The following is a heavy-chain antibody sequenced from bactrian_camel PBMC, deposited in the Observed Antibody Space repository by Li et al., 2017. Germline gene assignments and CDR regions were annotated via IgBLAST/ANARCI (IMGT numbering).Heavy chain of an antibody. D-gene: IGHD4*01. J-gene: IGHJ4*01. CDR3: AYVLRRYCSDYLRSMQAPDFTE. CDR1: GYTYSGSGYC. CDR2: LDNVGST. V-gene: IGHV3S6*01. Sequence: VQLVESGGGSVQAGGSLRLSCSLTGYTYSGSGYCMAWFRQAPGKEREGVAVLDNVGSTNYADSVKGRFTISKDNAKNTLYLQMNSLKPEDTAVYYCAYVLRRYCSDYLRSMQAPDFTEWGQGTQVTVS.